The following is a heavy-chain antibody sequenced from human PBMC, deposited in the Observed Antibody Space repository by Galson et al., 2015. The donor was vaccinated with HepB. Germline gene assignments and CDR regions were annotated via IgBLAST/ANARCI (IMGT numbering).Heavy chain of an antibody. D-gene: IGHD6-19*01. CDR1: GFTFSSYS. CDR3: ASAEPKAGYSSGWHDAFDI. CDR2: ISSSSSYI. Sequence: SLRLSCAASGFTFSSYSMNWVRQAPGKGLEWVSSISSSSSYIFYADSVKGRFTISRDNAKNSLYLQMNSLRVEDTAVYYCASAEPKAGYSSGWHDAFDIWGQGTMVTVSS. J-gene: IGHJ3*02. V-gene: IGHV3-21*06.